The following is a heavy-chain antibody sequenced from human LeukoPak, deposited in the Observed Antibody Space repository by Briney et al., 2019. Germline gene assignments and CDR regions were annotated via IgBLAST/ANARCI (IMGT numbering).Heavy chain of an antibody. V-gene: IGHV1-18*04. CDR2: VSAYNGNT. J-gene: IGHJ4*02. Sequence: ASVKVSCKASGFTFTSYGISWVRQAPGQGPEWIGWVSAYNGNTNYAQKLRGRVTMTTDTSTSTAYMELRSLRSDDTAVYYCARGGFTDYSGLDYWGQGTLVTVSS. CDR3: ARGGFTDYSGLDY. D-gene: IGHD3-9*01. CDR1: GFTFTSYG.